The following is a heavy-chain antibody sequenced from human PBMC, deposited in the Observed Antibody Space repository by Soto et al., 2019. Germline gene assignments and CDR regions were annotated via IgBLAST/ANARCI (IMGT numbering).Heavy chain of an antibody. J-gene: IGHJ5*02. V-gene: IGHV1-69*01. Sequence: QVQLVQSGAEVKKPGSSVKVSCTASGGTFSSYAISWVRQAPGQGLEWMGGIIPIFGTANNAQKFQGRVTITAYESTSTAYMELSSLRSEDTAVYYCARNGISGSGSYYPLWFDPWGQGTLVTVSS. CDR2: IIPIFGTA. CDR3: ARNGISGSGSYYPLWFDP. CDR1: GGTFSSYA. D-gene: IGHD3-10*01.